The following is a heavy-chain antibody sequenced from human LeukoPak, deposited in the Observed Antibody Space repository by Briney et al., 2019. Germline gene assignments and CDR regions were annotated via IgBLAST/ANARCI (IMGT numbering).Heavy chain of an antibody. CDR2: IHSSGTT. Sequence: PSETLSLTCTVSGGSISSYYWSWIRQTPGKGLEWIAFIHSSGTTNYNPSLKSRVSISVDTSNNQFSLSVNSVTAADTAVYYCARGGASSEWFDPWGQGTLVTVSS. J-gene: IGHJ5*02. D-gene: IGHD6-25*01. CDR3: ARGGASSEWFDP. CDR1: GGSISSYY. V-gene: IGHV4-59*01.